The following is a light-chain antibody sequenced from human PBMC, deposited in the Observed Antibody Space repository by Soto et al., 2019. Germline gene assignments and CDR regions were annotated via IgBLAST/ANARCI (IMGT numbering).Light chain of an antibody. J-gene: IGKJ1*01. CDR1: KAIGND. CDR3: LQNYRSPWT. Sequence: AIQMTQSPSSLSASVGDRVTITCRASKAIGNDLGWYQQIPGKAPKLLIYDASRLHSGVPSNFSGSGSGSDFTLTISSLQPEDFATYYCLQNYRSPWTFGQGTKVELK. CDR2: DAS. V-gene: IGKV1-6*01.